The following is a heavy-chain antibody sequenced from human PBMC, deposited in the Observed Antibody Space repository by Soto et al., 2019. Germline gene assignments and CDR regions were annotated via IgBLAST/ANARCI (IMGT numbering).Heavy chain of an antibody. D-gene: IGHD3-22*01. J-gene: IGHJ3*02. CDR2: IYYSGST. CDR3: AREDSRGVYASSGAREDAFDI. V-gene: IGHV4-31*03. CDR1: GGSISSGGYY. Sequence: QVQLQESGPGLVKPSQTLSLTCTVSGGSISSGGYYWSWIRQHPGKGLEWIGYIYYSGSTYYNPSLKRRVTIAVDTSKTQVPLQLSSVTAAATAVYYCAREDSRGVYASSGAREDAFDIWGQGTMVTVSS.